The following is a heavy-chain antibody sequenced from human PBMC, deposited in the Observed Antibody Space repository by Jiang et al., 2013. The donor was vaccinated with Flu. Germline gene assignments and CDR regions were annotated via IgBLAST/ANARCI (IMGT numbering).Heavy chain of an antibody. D-gene: IGHD1-26*01. Sequence: GGSRETLLCSLWIPPSVTTGCTGVRQAPGKGLVWVSRINGDGSRTLYADSVKGGFAISRDNAKNTVYLQLNSLRAEDTAVYYCARGGSGTYLFDYWGQGTLVTVSS. CDR2: INGDGSRT. CDR1: IPPSVTTG. J-gene: IGHJ4*02. CDR3: ARGGSGTYLFDY. V-gene: IGHV3-74*01.